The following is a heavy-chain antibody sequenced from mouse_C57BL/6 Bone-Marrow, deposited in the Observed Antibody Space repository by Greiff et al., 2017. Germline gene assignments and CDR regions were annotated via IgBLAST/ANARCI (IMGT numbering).Heavy chain of an antibody. V-gene: IGHV5-17*01. Sequence: EVHLVESGGGLVKPGGSLKLSCAASGFTFSDYGLHWVRQAPEKGLEWVAYISSGSSTIYYADTVKGRFTISRDNAKNTLFLQMTRLGSEDTARYYCAKIGDWGQGTSVTVSS. CDR2: ISSGSSTI. J-gene: IGHJ4*01. CDR1: GFTFSDYG. CDR3: AKIGD.